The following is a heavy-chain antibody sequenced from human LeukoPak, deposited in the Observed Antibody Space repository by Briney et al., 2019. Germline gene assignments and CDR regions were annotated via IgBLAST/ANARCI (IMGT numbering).Heavy chain of an antibody. V-gene: IGHV3-23*01. CDR3: AKDRLSFDY. CDR1: GFTFSPYA. CDR2: ISGSGGST. D-gene: IGHD3-16*02. J-gene: IGHJ4*02. Sequence: PGGSLRLSCVASGFTFSPYAMNWVRQAPGKGLEWVSVISGSGGSTYYADSVMGRFTISRDNSKNTLYLQMNSLRAEDTAVYYCAKDRLSFDYWGQGTLVIVSS.